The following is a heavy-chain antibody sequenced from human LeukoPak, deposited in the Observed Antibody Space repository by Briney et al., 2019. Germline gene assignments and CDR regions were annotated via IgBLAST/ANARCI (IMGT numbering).Heavy chain of an antibody. CDR3: ARDRPKGGDFDY. CDR2: INAGNGNT. J-gene: IGHJ4*02. Sequence: GASVKVSCKASGYTFTSYAMHWVRQAPGQRLEWMGWINAGNGNTKYSQKFQGRVTITRDTSASTAYMELSSLRSEDTAVYYCARDRPKGGDFDYWGQGTLVTVSS. CDR1: GYTFTSYA. V-gene: IGHV1-3*01.